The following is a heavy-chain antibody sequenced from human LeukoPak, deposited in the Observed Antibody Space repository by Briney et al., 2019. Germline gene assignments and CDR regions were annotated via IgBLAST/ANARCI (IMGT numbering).Heavy chain of an antibody. J-gene: IGHJ3*02. D-gene: IGHD5-24*01. CDR3: ARERWLQLGNAFDI. CDR1: GLTVSSNS. V-gene: IGHV3-53*01. Sequence: GGSLRLSCAASGLTVSSNSMSWVRQAPGKGLEWVSFIYSGGSTYYADSVKGRFTISRDNSKNTLYLQMNSLRAEDTAVYYCARERWLQLGNAFDIWGQGTMVTVSS. CDR2: IYSGGST.